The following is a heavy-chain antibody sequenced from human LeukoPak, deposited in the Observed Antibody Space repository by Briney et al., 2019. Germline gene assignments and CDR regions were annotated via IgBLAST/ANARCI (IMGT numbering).Heavy chain of an antibody. CDR2: ISNSGGDT. Sequence: GGSLRLSCAASGFTFSNNAMNWVRQAPGKGLEWVSAISNSGGDTYYADSVKGRFTISRDNSKNTLYLQMNSLRAEDTAVYYCAKVLKYYYGSESYGFDYWGQGTLVTVSS. V-gene: IGHV3-23*01. J-gene: IGHJ4*02. D-gene: IGHD3-10*01. CDR1: GFTFSNNA. CDR3: AKVLKYYYGSESYGFDY.